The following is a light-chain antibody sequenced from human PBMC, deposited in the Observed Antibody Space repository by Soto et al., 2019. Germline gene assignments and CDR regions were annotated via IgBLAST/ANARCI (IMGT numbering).Light chain of an antibody. CDR2: KNN. V-gene: IGLV1-47*01. J-gene: IGLJ1*01. CDR3: AAWDDRLGGRV. CDR1: SSTIGSNY. Sequence: QSVLTQPPSASGTPGQRVTISCSGSSSTIGSNYVFWYQQLPGTAPKLLIYKNNQRPSGVPDRFSGSKSGTSASLAISGLRSEDEADYYRAAWDDRLGGRVFGTGTKLTVL.